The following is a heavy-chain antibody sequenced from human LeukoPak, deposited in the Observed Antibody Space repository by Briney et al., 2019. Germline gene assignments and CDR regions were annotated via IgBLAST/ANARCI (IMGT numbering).Heavy chain of an antibody. CDR2: IYYSGST. V-gene: IGHV4-59*01. CDR3: ASVPRAYCGGDCAQH. J-gene: IGHJ1*01. Sequence: SGTLCLTCTASGGSISSYYLSWIRQSPGKGLEWVGYIYYSGSTNYNPSLKSRVTISVDMSKNQFSLKLSSVTAADTAVYYCASVPRAYCGGDCAQHWGQGTLVTVSS. CDR1: GGSISSYY. D-gene: IGHD2-21*02.